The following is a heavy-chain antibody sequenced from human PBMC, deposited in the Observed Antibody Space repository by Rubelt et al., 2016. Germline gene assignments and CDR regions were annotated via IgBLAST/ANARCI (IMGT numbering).Heavy chain of an antibody. CDR3: ARDRTWLVPGLDAFDI. Sequence: QVQLVQSGAEVKKPGASVKVSCKASGYTFTSYGISWVRQAPGQGLEWMGWISAYNGNTNYAQKLQGRVTMTTDTSTGPAYMELRSLRSDDTAVYYCARDRTWLVPGLDAFDIWGQGTMVTVSS. CDR1: GYTFTSYG. CDR2: ISAYNGNT. D-gene: IGHD6-19*01. V-gene: IGHV1-18*01. J-gene: IGHJ3*02.